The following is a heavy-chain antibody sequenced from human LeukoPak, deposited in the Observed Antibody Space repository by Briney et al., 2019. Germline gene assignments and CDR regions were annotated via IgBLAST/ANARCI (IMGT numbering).Heavy chain of an antibody. J-gene: IGHJ4*02. D-gene: IGHD1-14*01. CDR2: INSDGSST. CDR1: GFTFSRYW. Sequence: GGSLRLSCTASGFTFSRYWMHWVRQAPGKGLVWVSRINSDGSSTTYADSVKGRFTISRDNAKNTLYLQMNSLRAEDTAVYYCVREPQAEYYFYYWGQGALVTVSS. V-gene: IGHV3-74*01. CDR3: VREPQAEYYFYY.